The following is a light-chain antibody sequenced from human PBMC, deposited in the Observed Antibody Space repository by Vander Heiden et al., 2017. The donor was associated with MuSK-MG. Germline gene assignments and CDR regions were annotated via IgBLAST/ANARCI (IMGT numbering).Light chain of an antibody. CDR2: AAS. CDR1: QGISNY. CDR3: QKYNSDL. V-gene: IGKV1-27*01. Sequence: DIQMTQSPSSLSTSVGDRVTITCRASQGISNYLAWYQQKPGKVPKLLIYAASTLQSGAPSRFSGSGSGTDFTLTISSLQPEDVASYYCQKYNSDLFGQGTKVEIK. J-gene: IGKJ1*01.